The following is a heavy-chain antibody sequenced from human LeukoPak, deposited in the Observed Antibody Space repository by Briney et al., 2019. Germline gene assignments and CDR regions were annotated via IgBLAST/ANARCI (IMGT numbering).Heavy chain of an antibody. CDR2: ISYDGSNK. V-gene: IGHV3-30-3*01. CDR1: GFTFSSYA. J-gene: IGHJ4*02. D-gene: IGHD6-13*01. CDR3: ARASSSSSWYVHFDY. Sequence: PGGSLRLSCAASGFTFSSYAMSWVRQAPGKGLEWVAVISYDGSNKYYADSVKGRFTISRDNSKNTLYLQMNSLRAEDTAVYYCARASSSSSWYVHFDYWGQGTLVTVSS.